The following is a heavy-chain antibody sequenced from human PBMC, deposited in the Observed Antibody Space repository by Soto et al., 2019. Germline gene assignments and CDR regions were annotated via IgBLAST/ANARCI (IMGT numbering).Heavy chain of an antibody. Sequence: ASVKVSCKASGYTFTVYYMHWVRQAPGQGLEWMGWINPNSGGTNYAQKLQGRVTMTTDTSTSTAYMELRSLRSDDTAVYYCASLGFYYYDSSGYPPQLDYWGQGTLVTVSS. V-gene: IGHV1-2*02. CDR1: GYTFTVYY. D-gene: IGHD3-22*01. J-gene: IGHJ4*02. CDR3: ASLGFYYYDSSGYPPQLDY. CDR2: INPNSGGT.